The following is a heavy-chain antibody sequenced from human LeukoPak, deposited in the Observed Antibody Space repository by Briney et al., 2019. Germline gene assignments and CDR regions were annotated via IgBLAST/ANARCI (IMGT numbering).Heavy chain of an antibody. Sequence: GGSLRLSCAASGFTFSSYGMSWVRQAPGKGLEWVSAISGSGGSTYYADSVKGRFTISRDNSKNSLYLQMNSLRAEDTALYYCARGRVEWLLIDYWGQGTLVTVSS. D-gene: IGHD3-3*01. V-gene: IGHV3-23*01. CDR1: GFTFSSYG. CDR2: ISGSGGST. CDR3: ARGRVEWLLIDY. J-gene: IGHJ4*02.